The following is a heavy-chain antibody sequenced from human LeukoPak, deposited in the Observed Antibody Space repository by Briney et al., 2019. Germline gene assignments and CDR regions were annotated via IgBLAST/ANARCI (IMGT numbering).Heavy chain of an antibody. CDR2: ISTYKGNT. Sequence: GASVKVSCKASGYTFTSYDISWVRQAPGQGLEWMGWISTYKGNTNYAQKLQGRVTMTTDTSTSTVYMELRSLRSDDTAMYYCARDIGRGRYYFDSSAYFGGYWGQGTLVTVSS. V-gene: IGHV1-18*01. J-gene: IGHJ4*02. CDR1: GYTFTSYD. D-gene: IGHD3-22*01. CDR3: ARDIGRGRYYFDSSAYFGGY.